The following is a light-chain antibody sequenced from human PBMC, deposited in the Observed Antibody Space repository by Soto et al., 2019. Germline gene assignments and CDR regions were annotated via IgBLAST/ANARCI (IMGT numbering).Light chain of an antibody. V-gene: IGKV3-15*01. Sequence: EIVVTQSPATLSVSPGDRATLSCRASQSVGKNLAWYQQKPGQAPRLLIYGASTRATGLPARFSGSGSGTEFTLTISSLQSEDFAIYYCQQYNNWPPYTFGHGTRVDIK. CDR3: QQYNNWPPYT. CDR2: GAS. J-gene: IGKJ2*01. CDR1: QSVGKN.